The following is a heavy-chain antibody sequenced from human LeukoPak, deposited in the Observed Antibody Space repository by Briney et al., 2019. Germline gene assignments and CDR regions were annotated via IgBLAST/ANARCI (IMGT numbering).Heavy chain of an antibody. CDR1: GFTFSSYE. Sequence: GGSLRLSCAASGFTFSSYEMNWVRQAPGKGLEGVSYISISGSTLNYADSVKGRFTISRDNAKNSLYLQMNSLRAEDTAVYYCAREGGSRVVIYFDYWGQGTLVTVSS. CDR3: AREGGSRVVIYFDY. CDR2: ISISGSTL. D-gene: IGHD1-26*01. J-gene: IGHJ4*02. V-gene: IGHV3-48*03.